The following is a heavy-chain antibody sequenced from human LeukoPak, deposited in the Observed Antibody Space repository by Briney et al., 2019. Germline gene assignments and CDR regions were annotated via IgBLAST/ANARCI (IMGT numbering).Heavy chain of an antibody. CDR2: IYYSGST. CDR1: GGSISSYY. J-gene: IGHJ5*02. Sequence: SETLSLTCTVSGGSISSYYWSWIRQPPGKGLEWIGYIYYSGSTNYNPSLKSRVTISVDTSKNQFSLKLSSVTAADTAVYYCASGDGSYFGAGIDPWGQGTLVTVYS. V-gene: IGHV4-59*01. CDR3: ASGDGSYFGAGIDP. D-gene: IGHD1-26*01.